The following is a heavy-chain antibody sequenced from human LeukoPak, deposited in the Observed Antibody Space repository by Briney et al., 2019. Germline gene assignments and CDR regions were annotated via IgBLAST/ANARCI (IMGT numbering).Heavy chain of an antibody. CDR1: GFTFSSYG. CDR3: ARSVATKSRYYYGMDV. Sequence: GGSLRLSCAASGFTFSSYGMHWVRQAPGKGLEWVAVIWYDGGNKYYADSVKGRFTISRDNSKNTLYLQMNSLRAEDTAVYYCARSVATKSRYYYGMDVWGQGTTVTVSS. CDR2: IWYDGGNK. V-gene: IGHV3-33*01. J-gene: IGHJ6*02. D-gene: IGHD5-12*01.